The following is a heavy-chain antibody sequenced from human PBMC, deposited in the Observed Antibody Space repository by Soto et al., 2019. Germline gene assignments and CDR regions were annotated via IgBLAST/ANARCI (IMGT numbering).Heavy chain of an antibody. D-gene: IGHD1-26*01. CDR3: ARGIVVLNLKYYYYGMDV. J-gene: IGHJ6*02. CDR1: GGTFSSYT. V-gene: IGHV1-69*02. Sequence: QVQLVQSGAEVKKPGSSVKVSCKASGGTFSSYTISWVRQAPGQGLEWMGRIIPILGIANYAQKFQGRVTITADKSTSTVYMELSSLRSEDTAVYYCARGIVVLNLKYYYYGMDVWGQGTTVTVSS. CDR2: IIPILGIA.